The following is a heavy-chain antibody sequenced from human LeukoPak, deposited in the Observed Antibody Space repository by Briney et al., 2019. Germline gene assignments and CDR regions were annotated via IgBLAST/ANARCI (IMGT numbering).Heavy chain of an antibody. CDR1: GFTFSDYY. J-gene: IGHJ4*02. V-gene: IGHV3-30*02. CDR2: IRYDGSNK. CDR3: AKDGGYCSGGSCYTKYYFDY. Sequence: PGGSLRLSCAASGFTFSDYYMSWIRQAPGKGLEWVAFIRYDGSNKYYADSVKGRFTISRDNSKNTLYLQMNSLRAEDTAVYYCAKDGGYCSGGSCYTKYYFDYWGQGTLVTVSS. D-gene: IGHD2-15*01.